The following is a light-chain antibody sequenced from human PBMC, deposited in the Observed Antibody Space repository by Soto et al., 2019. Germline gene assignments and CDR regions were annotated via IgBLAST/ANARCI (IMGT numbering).Light chain of an antibody. CDR2: DAS. Sequence: EIVMTQSPATLSLSPGERATLSCRASQSVSSNLAWYQQKPGQAPRLLIYDASTRATGVPARISGSGSGTEFTLTISSLQSEDFAVYYCQQYGSSPLTFGGGTKVEIK. V-gene: IGKV3-15*01. CDR1: QSVSSN. CDR3: QQYGSSPLT. J-gene: IGKJ4*01.